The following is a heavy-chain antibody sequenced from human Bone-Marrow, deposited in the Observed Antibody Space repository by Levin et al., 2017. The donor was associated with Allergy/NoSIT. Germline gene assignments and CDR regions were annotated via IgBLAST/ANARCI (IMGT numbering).Heavy chain of an antibody. V-gene: IGHV1-18*01. Sequence: ASVKVSCRASGYTFANYGISWVRQAPGQGLEWMGWIFPYNSNTKFAEKIQGRVTMTTDTSTSTAYMELRSLRSDDTAVYYCARERITGDFEYWGEGTLVTVSS. CDR2: IFPYNSNT. CDR3: ARERITGDFEY. J-gene: IGHJ4*02. CDR1: GYTFANYG. D-gene: IGHD7-27*01.